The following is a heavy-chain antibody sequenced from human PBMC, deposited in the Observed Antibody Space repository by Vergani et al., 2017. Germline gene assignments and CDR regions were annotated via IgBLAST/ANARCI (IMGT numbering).Heavy chain of an antibody. V-gene: IGHV3-30*03. CDR2: IPYDGSNK. CDR1: GFTFSSYG. J-gene: IGHJ6*03. CDR3: ARHAVPAAIYEAYYYYYYMDV. D-gene: IGHD2-2*02. Sequence: QVQLVESGGGVVQPGRSLRLSCAASGFTFSSYGMHWVRQAPGKGLEWVAVIPYDGSNKYYADSVKGRFTISRDNSKNTLYLQMNSLRAEDTAVYYCARHAVPAAIYEAYYYYYYMDVWGKGTTVTVSS.